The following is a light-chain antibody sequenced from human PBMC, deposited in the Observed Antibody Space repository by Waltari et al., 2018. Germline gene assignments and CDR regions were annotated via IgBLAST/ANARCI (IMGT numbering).Light chain of an antibody. CDR1: NCGGQH. CDR2: RDK. V-gene: IGLV3-9*01. CDR3: QVWDSSTAV. J-gene: IGLJ7*01. Sequence: SYDLTPPLSVSVALGQTARITCRGNNCGGQHVHWYQQKPGQAPPLVIYRDKNRPSRIPERFSGSNSENTATLTITGAQGADEADYYCQVWDSSTAVFGGGTQLTVL.